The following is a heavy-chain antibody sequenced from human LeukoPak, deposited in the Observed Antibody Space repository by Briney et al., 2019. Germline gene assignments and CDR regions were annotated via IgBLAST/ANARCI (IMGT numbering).Heavy chain of an antibody. D-gene: IGHD2-2*02. Sequence: SETLSLTXAVSGYSISSGYYWGWVRQPPGKGLEWIGSIYHSGSTYYNPSLKSRVTISVDTSKNQFSLKLSSVTAADTAVYYRARLSSSSTSCYNWGQGTLVTVSS. CDR2: IYHSGST. CDR1: GYSISSGYY. CDR3: ARLSSSSTSCYN. V-gene: IGHV4-38-2*01. J-gene: IGHJ4*02.